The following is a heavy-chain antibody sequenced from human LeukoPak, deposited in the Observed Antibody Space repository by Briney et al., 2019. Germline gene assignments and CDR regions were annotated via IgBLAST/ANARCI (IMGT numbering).Heavy chain of an antibody. J-gene: IGHJ4*02. V-gene: IGHV1-46*01. CDR1: GYTFTSYY. CDR3: ARAYYYDSSGYYPLDY. CDR2: INPSGGST. D-gene: IGHD3-22*01. Sequence: ASVEVSCKASGYTFTSYYMHWVRQAPGQGLEWMGIINPSGGSTSYAQKFQGRVTMTRDTSTSTVYMELSSLRSEDTAVYYCARAYYYDSSGYYPLDYWGQGTLVTVSS.